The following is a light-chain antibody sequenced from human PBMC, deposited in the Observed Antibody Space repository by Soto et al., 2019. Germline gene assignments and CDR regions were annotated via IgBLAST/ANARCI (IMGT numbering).Light chain of an antibody. CDR3: QTWGTGIVI. V-gene: IGLV4-69*01. CDR2: LNRDGSH. Sequence: QPVLTQSPSASASLGASVKLTCTLSSGHSNYAIAWHQQQPEKGPRYLMMLNRDGSHSKGDAIPNRFSGSSSGAERYLAIASLQSEDEADYYCQTWGTGIVIFGGGTKVTVL. CDR1: SGHSNYA. J-gene: IGLJ2*01.